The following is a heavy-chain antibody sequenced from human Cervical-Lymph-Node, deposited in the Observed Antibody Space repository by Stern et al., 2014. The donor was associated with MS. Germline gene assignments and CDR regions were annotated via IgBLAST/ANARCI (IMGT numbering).Heavy chain of an antibody. Sequence: VQLVESGGGLVQPGGSLRLSCAASGFTLSDHYMDWVRQTPGQRLEWVGRTRAKDNTYSTNSAASVRGTFSIYRHDYEHSLSLQMNSMTIEDTGVYYCGRDRFRNWGQGTLVTVSS. D-gene: IGHD3-10*01. V-gene: IGHV3-72*01. CDR3: GRDRFRN. CDR1: GFTLSDHY. J-gene: IGHJ1*01. CDR2: TRAKDNTYST.